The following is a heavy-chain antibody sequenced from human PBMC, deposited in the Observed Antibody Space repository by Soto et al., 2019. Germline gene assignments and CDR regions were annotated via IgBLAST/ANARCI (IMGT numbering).Heavy chain of an antibody. CDR1: GGSISSGDYY. CDR3: ASSYDSSGYTPLDY. V-gene: IGHV4-30-4*01. CDR2: IYYSGST. Sequence: SETLSLTCTVSGGSISSGDYYWSWIRQPPGKGLEWIGYIYYSGSTYYNPSLKSRVTISVDTSKNQFSLKLSSVTAADTAVYYCASSYDSSGYTPLDYWGQGTLVTVSS. J-gene: IGHJ4*02. D-gene: IGHD3-22*01.